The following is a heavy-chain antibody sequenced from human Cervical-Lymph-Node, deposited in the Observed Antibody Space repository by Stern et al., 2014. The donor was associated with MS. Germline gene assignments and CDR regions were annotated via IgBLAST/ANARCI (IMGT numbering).Heavy chain of an antibody. CDR2: ISGRGGST. V-gene: IGHV3-23*04. Sequence: EVQLVESGGGLVQPGGSLRLSCAASGFTFSSYALTWVRQAPGKGLEWVSGISGRGGSTDYAESVKGRFTISTDNSKNTLYLQMNSLRAEDTAVYYCAKTLGYDYYYGMDVWGQGTTVTVSS. CDR3: AKTLGYDYYYGMDV. J-gene: IGHJ6*02. CDR1: GFTFSSYA. D-gene: IGHD1-26*01.